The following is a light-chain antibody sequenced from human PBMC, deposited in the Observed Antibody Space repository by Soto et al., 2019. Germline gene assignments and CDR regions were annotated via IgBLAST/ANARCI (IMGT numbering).Light chain of an antibody. J-gene: IGLJ2*01. CDR2: RNN. Sequence: QSVLTQPPSASGTPGQRVTISCSGSSSNIGSNYVFWYQHLPGTAPKLLIYRNNQRPSGVPDRYSGSESGTAGSLAISGLRSEDETDYYCAAWDDSLSSVVFGGGTKLTVL. V-gene: IGLV1-47*01. CDR3: AAWDDSLSSVV. CDR1: SSNIGSNY.